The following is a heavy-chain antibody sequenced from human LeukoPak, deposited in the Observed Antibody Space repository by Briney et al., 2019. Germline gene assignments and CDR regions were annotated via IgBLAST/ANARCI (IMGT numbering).Heavy chain of an antibody. CDR3: AKEHSASGSVDY. J-gene: IGHJ4*02. V-gene: IGHV3-43*02. CDR1: GFTFAAYA. CDR2: IGGHGGST. D-gene: IGHD1-26*01. Sequence: PGGSLRLSCAASGFTFAAYAMYWVRQAPGKGLECVSLIGGHGGSTYYADSVKGRFTISRDNSKNSLYLQMNSLRTEDTALYYCAKEHSASGSVDYWGQGTLVTVSS.